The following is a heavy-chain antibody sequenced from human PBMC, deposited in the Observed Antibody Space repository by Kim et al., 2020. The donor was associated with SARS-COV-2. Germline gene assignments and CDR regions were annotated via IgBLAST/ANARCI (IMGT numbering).Heavy chain of an antibody. J-gene: IGHJ6*02. D-gene: IGHD6-13*01. V-gene: IGHV3-30*01. Sequence: VKGRFTISRDNSKNTLYLQMNSLRAEDTAVYYCARDRYSSSWRYYYGMDVWGQGTTVTVSS. CDR3: ARDRYSSSWRYYYGMDV.